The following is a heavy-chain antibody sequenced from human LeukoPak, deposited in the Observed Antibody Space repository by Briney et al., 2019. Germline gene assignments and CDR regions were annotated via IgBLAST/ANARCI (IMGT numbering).Heavy chain of an antibody. Sequence: SETLSLTCAVYGGSFSDYFWNWIRQPPGKGLEWIGSISYSGTPYYNPSLKSRVTISVDTSTNQFSLKLTPVTAADTAVYYCARGKDVDIVATLTADRAFDIWGQGTMVTVSS. CDR2: ISYSGTP. CDR1: GGSFSDYF. V-gene: IGHV4-34*01. D-gene: IGHD5-12*01. CDR3: ARGKDVDIVATLTADRAFDI. J-gene: IGHJ3*02.